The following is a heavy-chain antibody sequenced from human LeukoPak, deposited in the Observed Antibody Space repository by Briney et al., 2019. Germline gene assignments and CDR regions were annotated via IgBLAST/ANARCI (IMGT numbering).Heavy chain of an antibody. CDR1: GDSISRCY. Sequence: SSETLSLTCSVSGDSISRCYWSWIRQPPGKGLEWIGNVYYSGSTNYNPSLKSRVTISVDSSKMQFSLKLSSVTAADTAVYYCAKTRSSAPYYYMDVWGKGTTVTVSS. D-gene: IGHD6-6*01. CDR3: AKTRSSAPYYYMDV. CDR2: VYYSGST. J-gene: IGHJ6*03. V-gene: IGHV4-59*01.